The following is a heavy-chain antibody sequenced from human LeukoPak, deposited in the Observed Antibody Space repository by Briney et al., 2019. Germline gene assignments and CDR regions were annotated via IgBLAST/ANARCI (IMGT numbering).Heavy chain of an antibody. Sequence: RPGGSLRLSCAASGLTFSSFAMSWVRQGPARGLEWVSSIRDNGEKLYADAVKSRFILSSDSSRNKVYFQLNNLRVEDTAIYYCAKASWVSSTDAVRWGQGTLVTVSS. CDR2: IRDNGEK. V-gene: IGHV3-23*01. CDR1: GLTFSSFA. CDR3: AKASWVSSTDAVR. D-gene: IGHD3-16*01. J-gene: IGHJ4*02.